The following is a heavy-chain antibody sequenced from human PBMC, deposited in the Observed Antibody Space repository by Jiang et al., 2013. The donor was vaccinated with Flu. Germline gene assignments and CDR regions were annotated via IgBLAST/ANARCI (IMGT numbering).Heavy chain of an antibody. CDR1: GFSLTTGGVA. Sequence: KPTQTLTLTCTFSGFSLTTGGVAVAWIRQPPGKALEWLALTYGDDDRRYSPFLRSRLSITKDTSRNQVVLQMTNMDPVDTATYFCAHKPRYGSGSYGFDIWGQGTRVTVSS. D-gene: IGHD3-10*01. CDR3: AHKPRYGSGSYGFDI. CDR2: TYGDDDR. V-gene: IGHV2-5*02. J-gene: IGHJ3*02.